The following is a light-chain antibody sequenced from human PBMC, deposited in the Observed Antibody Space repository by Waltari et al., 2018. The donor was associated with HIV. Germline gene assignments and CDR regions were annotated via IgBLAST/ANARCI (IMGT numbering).Light chain of an antibody. Sequence: SSELTQDPAVSVALGQTVRITCQGDSLRSYYASWYQQKPGQAPVLVIYDKNNRPSGIPDRFSGSSSVNTASLTITGAQAEDEADYYCNSRDSSGNHWVFGGGTKLTVL. CDR2: DKN. V-gene: IGLV3-19*01. CDR1: SLRSYY. J-gene: IGLJ3*02. CDR3: NSRDSSGNHWV.